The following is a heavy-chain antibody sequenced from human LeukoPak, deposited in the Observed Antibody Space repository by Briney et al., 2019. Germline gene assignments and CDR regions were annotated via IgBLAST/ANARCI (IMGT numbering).Heavy chain of an antibody. Sequence: SETLSLTCSVSGGSISSYYWSWIRQPAGKGLEWIGRIHTSGNTNYNPSLKSRVTISVDKSKIQFSLKLSSVTAADTAVYYCARGLVGTTGEQIWFDRWGQGTLVTVSS. V-gene: IGHV4-4*07. J-gene: IGHJ5*02. D-gene: IGHD1-26*01. CDR3: ARGLVGTTGEQIWFDR. CDR1: GGSISSYY. CDR2: IHTSGNT.